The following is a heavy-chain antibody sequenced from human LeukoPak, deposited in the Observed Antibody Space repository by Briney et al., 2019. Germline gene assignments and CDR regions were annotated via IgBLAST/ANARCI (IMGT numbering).Heavy chain of an antibody. CDR1: GYTFTNYT. CDR3: TRGNDTTGYFTY. J-gene: IGHJ4*02. CDR2: INTNTGNP. Sequence: SVKVSCKASGYTFTNYTVNWVRQAPGQGLEYMGWINTNTGNPTYAPGFAGRFVFSLDTSVTTTYLQINSLKAADSAVYYCTRGNDTTGYFTYWGQGTLVTVSS. D-gene: IGHD3-9*01. V-gene: IGHV7-4-1*02.